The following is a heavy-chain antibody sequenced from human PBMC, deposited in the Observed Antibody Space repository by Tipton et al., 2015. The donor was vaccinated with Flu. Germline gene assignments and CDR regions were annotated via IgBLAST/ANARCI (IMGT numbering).Heavy chain of an antibody. CDR2: IRQDGNER. CDR3: VRKGFGDY. J-gene: IGHJ4*02. V-gene: IGHV3-7*01. CDR1: GFTFSDYW. D-gene: IGHD3-10*01. Sequence: LSLTCAASGFTFSDYWMAWVRQAPGKGLEWVANIRQDGNERYYVDSVQGRFTISRDNAKNSLFLEMNSLRAEDTAVYYCVRKGFGDYWGQGSLVTVSS.